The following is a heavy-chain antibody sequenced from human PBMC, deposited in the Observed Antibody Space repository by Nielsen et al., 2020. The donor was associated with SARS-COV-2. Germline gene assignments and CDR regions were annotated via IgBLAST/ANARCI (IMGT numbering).Heavy chain of an antibody. J-gene: IGHJ3*02. V-gene: IGHV5-51*01. CDR1: GYRYTSYW. CDR2: IWPGDSET. CDR3: ARRGGGVVLTAKDAFDI. D-gene: IGHD2-21*02. Sequence: GESLKISCKSSGYRYTSYWIGWVRQMPGKGLEWMGIIWPGDSETRYSPSFRDQVTISADRSISTAYLQWSSLKASDTAMYYCARRGGGVVLTAKDAFDIWGQGTMVTVSS.